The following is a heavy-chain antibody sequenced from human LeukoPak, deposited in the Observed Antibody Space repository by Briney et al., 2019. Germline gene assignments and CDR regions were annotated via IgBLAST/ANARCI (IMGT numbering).Heavy chain of an antibody. V-gene: IGHV3-7*03. CDR3: ARGTVYDASGYVDN. D-gene: IGHD3-22*01. CDR1: GFILSSYW. Sequence: GGALRLSSAASGFILSSYWMTWVRQTPGKGLEWVANVKQDGSEKDYVDSVKGRFTISRDNAKNSLYLQMNSLRAEDTGVYYCARGTVYDASGYVDNWGQGTLVTVSS. J-gene: IGHJ4*02. CDR2: VKQDGSEK.